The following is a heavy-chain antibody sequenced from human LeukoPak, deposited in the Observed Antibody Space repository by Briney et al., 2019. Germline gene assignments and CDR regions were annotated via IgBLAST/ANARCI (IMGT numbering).Heavy chain of an antibody. J-gene: IGHJ4*02. CDR1: GGTIDTYT. CDR2: IDYAGNT. CDR3: ARGSAGDDY. D-gene: IGHD3-16*01. Sequence: SETLSLTCTVSGGTIDTYTWSWIRQPPGKGLEWIGYIDYAGNTNYNPSLKSRVSMSVDTSKNQFSLNLRSVNAADTAVYYCARGSAGDDYWGQGTLVTVSS. V-gene: IGHV4-59*01.